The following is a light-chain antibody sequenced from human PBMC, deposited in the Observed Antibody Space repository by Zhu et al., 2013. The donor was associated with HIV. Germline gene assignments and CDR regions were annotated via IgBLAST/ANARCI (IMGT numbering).Light chain of an antibody. CDR3: QSYDSTLSGYV. CDR2: RDK. V-gene: IGLV1-47*01. Sequence: QSVLTQPPSASGTPGQRVTISCSGSSSNVGSNYVYWYQQLPGTTPKLLMYRDKHRPSGVPDRFSGSKSGTSASLAITGLQAEDEADYYCQSYDSTLSGYVFGTGTKVTVL. J-gene: IGLJ1*01. CDR1: SSNVGSNY.